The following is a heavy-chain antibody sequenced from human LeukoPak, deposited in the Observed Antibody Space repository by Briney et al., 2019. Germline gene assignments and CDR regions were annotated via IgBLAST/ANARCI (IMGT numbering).Heavy chain of an antibody. V-gene: IGHV3-13*01. D-gene: IGHD3-3*01. J-gene: IGHJ4*02. Sequence: GGSLRLSCAASGFTFSSYVMHWVRQATGKGLEWVSAIGTAGDTYYPGSVKGRFTISRENAKNSLYLQMNSLRAGDTAVYYCARARGTYYDFWSGSTYYFDYWGQGTLVTVSS. CDR2: IGTAGDT. CDR1: GFTFSSYV. CDR3: ARARGTYYDFWSGSTYYFDY.